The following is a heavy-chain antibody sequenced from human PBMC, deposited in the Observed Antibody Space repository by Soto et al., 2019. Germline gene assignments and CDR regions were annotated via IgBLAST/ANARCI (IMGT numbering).Heavy chain of an antibody. D-gene: IGHD3-3*02. CDR3: ARDFNSIFDDFADMRWNFDP. CDR2: VFTTGTT. Sequence: SETLSLTCSVTGGSINNYYWSWVRQSAGKGLEWIGRVFTTGTTNYNPSLKGRVTISVDTSKNQFSLSLRSVTAADTAIYYCARDFNSIFDDFADMRWNFDPWGQGTLVTVSS. V-gene: IGHV4-4*07. CDR1: GGSINNYY. J-gene: IGHJ5*02.